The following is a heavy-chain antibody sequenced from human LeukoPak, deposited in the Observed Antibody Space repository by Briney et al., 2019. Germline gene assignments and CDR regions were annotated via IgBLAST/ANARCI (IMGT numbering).Heavy chain of an antibody. CDR2: MYYSGST. Sequence: SETLSLTCTDSGGSMSSSSYYWGWIRQPPGKGLEWIGSMYYSGSTYYNPSLKSRVTISVDTSKNQFSLKLSSVTAADTAVYFCARHVYSSSWIYYYYYMDVWGKGTTVTVSS. V-gene: IGHV4-39*01. CDR1: GGSMSSSSYY. J-gene: IGHJ6*03. D-gene: IGHD6-13*01. CDR3: ARHVYSSSWIYYYYYMDV.